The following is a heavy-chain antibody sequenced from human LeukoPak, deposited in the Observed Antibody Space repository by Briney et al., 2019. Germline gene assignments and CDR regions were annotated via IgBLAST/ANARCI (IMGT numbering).Heavy chain of an antibody. Sequence: SETLSLTCTVSGGSIGTYYWSWIRQPPGKGLEWIGYIFYSGSTNFNSSLKSRVTISVDTSKNQFSLKLNSVTAADTAVYYCARHPSIGGWFDPWGQGTLVTVSS. CDR2: IFYSGST. V-gene: IGHV4-59*01. CDR1: GGSIGTYY. D-gene: IGHD3-10*01. J-gene: IGHJ5*02. CDR3: ARHPSIGGWFDP.